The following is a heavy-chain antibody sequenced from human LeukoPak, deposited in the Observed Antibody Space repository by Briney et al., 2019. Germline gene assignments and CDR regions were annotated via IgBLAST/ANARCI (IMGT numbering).Heavy chain of an antibody. CDR1: GGSISSYY. Sequence: SETLSLTCTVSGGSISSYYWSWIRQPPGKGLEWIGYIYYSGSTNHNPSLKSRVTISVDTSKNQFSLKLSSVTAADTAVYYCARTDYANAFDIWGQGTMVTVSS. J-gene: IGHJ3*02. D-gene: IGHD4-17*01. CDR3: ARTDYANAFDI. V-gene: IGHV4-59*08. CDR2: IYYSGST.